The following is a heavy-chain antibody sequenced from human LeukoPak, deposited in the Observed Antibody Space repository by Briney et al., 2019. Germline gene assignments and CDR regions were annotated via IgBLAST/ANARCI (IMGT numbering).Heavy chain of an antibody. CDR3: ARVRGFLEFMVV. CDR2: ISSSSSYI. CDR1: GFTFSSYS. D-gene: IGHD3-3*01. J-gene: IGHJ6*03. Sequence: GGSLRLSCAASGFTFSSYSMNWVRQAPGKGLEWVSSISSSSSYIYYADSVKGRFTISRDNAKNSLYLQMNSLRAEDTAVYYCARVRGFLEFMVVWGKGTTVTVSS. V-gene: IGHV3-21*01.